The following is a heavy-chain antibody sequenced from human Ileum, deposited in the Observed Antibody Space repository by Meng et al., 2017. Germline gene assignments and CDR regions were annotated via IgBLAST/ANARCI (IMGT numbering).Heavy chain of an antibody. V-gene: IGHV4-4*02. Sequence: QVQLQESGPGLVKPSGTPSLTCAVSGGSISDSNWWSWVRQPPGKGLEWIGEIYHTGSTNYNPSLKSRVTTSLDKSKNQFFLDLTSVTAADTAVYYCARDLLGPAIAASGYFDPWGQGTLVTVSS. J-gene: IGHJ5*02. D-gene: IGHD5-12*01. CDR3: ARDLLGPAIAASGYFDP. CDR2: IYHTGST. CDR1: GGSISDSNW.